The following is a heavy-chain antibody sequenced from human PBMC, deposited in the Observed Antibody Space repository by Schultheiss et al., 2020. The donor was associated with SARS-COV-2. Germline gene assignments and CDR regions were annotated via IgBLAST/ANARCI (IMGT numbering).Heavy chain of an antibody. CDR2: IVVGRGNT. D-gene: IGHD6-13*01. CDR3: AADDLGRGI. V-gene: IGHV1-58*01. CDR1: GFTFINSA. Sequence: KISCKASGFTFINSAVQWVRQARGQRLEWIGWIVVGRGNTDYTQKFQKRVTITRDMSARTVYLELSRLTSEDTAVYYCAADDLGRGIWGRGTLVTVSS. J-gene: IGHJ4*02.